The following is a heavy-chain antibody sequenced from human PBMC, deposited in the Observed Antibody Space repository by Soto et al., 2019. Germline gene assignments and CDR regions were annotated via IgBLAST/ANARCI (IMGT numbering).Heavy chain of an antibody. Sequence: SETLSLTCVVSGYSIRRGYYWGWVRQPPRKGLEWIGSIYHSGNTFYNPSLKSRVTISVDTSKNQFSLKLSSVTAADTAVYYCARATSGDSRFYYYYGLDVWGQGTTVTVSS. CDR2: IYHSGNT. CDR3: ARATSGDSRFYYYYGLDV. V-gene: IGHV4-38-2*01. CDR1: GYSIRRGYY. J-gene: IGHJ6*02. D-gene: IGHD2-21*02.